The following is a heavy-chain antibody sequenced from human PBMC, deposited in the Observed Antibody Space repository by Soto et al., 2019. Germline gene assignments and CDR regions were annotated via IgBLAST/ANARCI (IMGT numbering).Heavy chain of an antibody. CDR1: GGSFSGYY. J-gene: IGHJ5*02. V-gene: IGHV4-59*01. Sequence: PSETLSLTCTVSGGSFSGYYWSWIRQPPGKGLEWVGYVYNNGGTNYNPSLKSRVSISLDTSKKQFSLELTSVTAADTAVYYCARGGAPYNWFDPWGQGTLVTVSS. CDR2: VYNNGGT. D-gene: IGHD3-16*01. CDR3: ARGGAPYNWFDP.